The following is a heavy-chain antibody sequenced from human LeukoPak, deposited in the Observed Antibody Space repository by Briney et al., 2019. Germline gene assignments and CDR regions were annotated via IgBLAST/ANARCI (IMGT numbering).Heavy chain of an antibody. D-gene: IGHD3-10*01. V-gene: IGHV3-30*02. Sequence: GGSLRLSCAASGFTLRGYGMHWVRQAPGKGLEWVAFIRYDGSDKSYADSVKGRFTISRDNSENTLYLQINSLRVEDTAVHYCAKDLEYSGSGTPGAFDYWGQGTLVTVSS. J-gene: IGHJ4*02. CDR2: IRYDGSDK. CDR1: GFTLRGYG. CDR3: AKDLEYSGSGTPGAFDY.